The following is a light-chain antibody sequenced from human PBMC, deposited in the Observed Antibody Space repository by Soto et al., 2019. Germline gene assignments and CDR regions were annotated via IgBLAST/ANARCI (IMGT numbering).Light chain of an antibody. V-gene: IGKV3-11*01. Sequence: EIVLTQSPATLSLSPGERATLSCRASQSVSSYLAWYQQKPGQAPRLLIYDASNRATGIPARFSGSGSGTDFTLTISSLEPEDLAVYYCQQRSNWPITXGQGTRLEIK. CDR2: DAS. J-gene: IGKJ5*01. CDR1: QSVSSY. CDR3: QQRSNWPIT.